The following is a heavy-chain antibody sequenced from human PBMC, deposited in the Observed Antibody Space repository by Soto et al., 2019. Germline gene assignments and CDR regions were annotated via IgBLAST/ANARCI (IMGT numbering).Heavy chain of an antibody. J-gene: IGHJ4*02. D-gene: IGHD2-15*01. CDR3: ARVGDCSGGSCYLFDY. Sequence: GGSLRLSCAASGFTFSSYSMNWVRQAPGKGLEWVSSISSSSSYIYYADSVKGRFTISRDNAKNSLYLQMNSLRAEDTAVYYCARVGDCSGGSCYLFDYWGQGTLVTVSS. CDR1: GFTFSSYS. CDR2: ISSSSSYI. V-gene: IGHV3-21*01.